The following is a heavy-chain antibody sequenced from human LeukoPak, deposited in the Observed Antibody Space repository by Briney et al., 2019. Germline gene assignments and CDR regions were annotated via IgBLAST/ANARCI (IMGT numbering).Heavy chain of an antibody. V-gene: IGHV3-23*01. CDR3: ATPTIFGVVTTDY. Sequence: GGSLRLSCAASRFTFSSYAMSSVRQAPGKGLKWFSAISGSGGRTYYADSVKGRFTISRDNSKNTLYLQMNSLRAEDTAVYYCATPTIFGVVTTDYWGQGTLVTVSS. J-gene: IGHJ4*02. CDR2: ISGSGGRT. D-gene: IGHD3-3*01. CDR1: RFTFSSYA.